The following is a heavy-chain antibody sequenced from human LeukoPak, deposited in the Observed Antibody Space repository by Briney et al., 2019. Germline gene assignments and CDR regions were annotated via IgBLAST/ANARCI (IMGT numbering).Heavy chain of an antibody. CDR2: ISYDGSNK. CDR1: GFTFSSYA. J-gene: IGHJ4*02. V-gene: IGHV3-30*01. D-gene: IGHD3-22*01. Sequence: PGGSLRLSCAASGFTFSSYAMHWVRQAPGKGLEWVAVISYDGSNKYYADSVKGRFTISRDNSKNTLYLQMNSLRAEDTAVYYCAPDYYDSSGYYQGVDYWGQGTLVTVSS. CDR3: APDYYDSSGYYQGVDY.